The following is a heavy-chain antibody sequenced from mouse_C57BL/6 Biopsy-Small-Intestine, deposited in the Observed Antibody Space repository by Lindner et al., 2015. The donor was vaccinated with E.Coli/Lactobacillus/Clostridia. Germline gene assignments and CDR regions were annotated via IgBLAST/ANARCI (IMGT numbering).Heavy chain of an antibody. D-gene: IGHD2-4*01. CDR2: IYPGGGYT. CDR3: ARSGDYDPFDY. CDR1: GYTFTNYW. J-gene: IGHJ2*01. Sequence: VQLQESGAELVRPGTSVKMSCKAPGYTFTNYWIGWAKQRPGHGLEWIGDIYPGGGYTNYNEKFKGKATLTADKSSSTAYMQFSSLTSEDSAIYYCARSGDYDPFDYWGQGTTLTVSS. V-gene: IGHV1-63*01.